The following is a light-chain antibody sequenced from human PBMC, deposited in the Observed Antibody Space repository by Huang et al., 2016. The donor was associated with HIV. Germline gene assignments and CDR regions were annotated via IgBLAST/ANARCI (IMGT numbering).Light chain of an antibody. V-gene: IGKV3-20*01. J-gene: IGKJ4*01. CDR1: QKVSSNF. CDR2: GAA. Sequence: IVLTQSPATLSLSAGERAALSCRASQKVSSNFLAWYQQRSGQAPRLLIHGAASRAFGVSDRFSGSGSGTGFTLTISKLDPGDSAIYYCQQYVTSPLTFGGGTKVE. CDR3: QQYVTSPLT.